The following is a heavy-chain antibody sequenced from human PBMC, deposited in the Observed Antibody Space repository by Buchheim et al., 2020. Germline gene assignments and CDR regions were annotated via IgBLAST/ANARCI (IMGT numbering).Heavy chain of an antibody. CDR3: ASTCSSTSCHSTYGMDV. J-gene: IGHJ6*02. Sequence: EVQLVESGGGLVQPGGSLRLSCAASGFTFSSYSMNWVRQAPGKGLEWVSYISNSSSTIYYADSVKGRFTISSDNAKNSRYLQMNSLRAEDTAVYYCASTCSSTSCHSTYGMDVWGQGTT. CDR2: ISNSSSTI. V-gene: IGHV3-48*04. CDR1: GFTFSSYS. D-gene: IGHD2-2*01.